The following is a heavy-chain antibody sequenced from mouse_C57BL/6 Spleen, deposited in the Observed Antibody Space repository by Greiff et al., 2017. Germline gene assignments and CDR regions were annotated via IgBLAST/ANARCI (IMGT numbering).Heavy chain of an antibody. Sequence: EVQLQQSGAELVRPGASVKLSCTASGFNIKDYSMHWVKQRPEQGLEWIGRIDPEDGDTEYAPKFQGKATMTADPSSNTAYLQLSSLTSEDTAVYYCTTSYGSRAFDYWGQGTTLTVSS. J-gene: IGHJ2*01. D-gene: IGHD1-1*01. CDR2: IDPEDGDT. CDR3: TTSYGSRAFDY. V-gene: IGHV14-1*01. CDR1: GFNIKDYS.